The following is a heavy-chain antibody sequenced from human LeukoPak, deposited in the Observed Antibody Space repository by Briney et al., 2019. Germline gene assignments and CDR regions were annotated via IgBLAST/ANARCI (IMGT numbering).Heavy chain of an antibody. CDR2: INHSGST. J-gene: IGHJ4*02. D-gene: IGHD1-26*01. CDR1: SGSFSGYY. Sequence: SETLSLTCAVYSGSFSGYYWSWIRQPPGKGLEWIGEINHSGSTNYNPSLKSRVTISVDTSKNQFSLKLSSVTAADTAVYYCARGLGASENYWGRGTLVTVSS. V-gene: IGHV4-34*01. CDR3: ARGLGASENY.